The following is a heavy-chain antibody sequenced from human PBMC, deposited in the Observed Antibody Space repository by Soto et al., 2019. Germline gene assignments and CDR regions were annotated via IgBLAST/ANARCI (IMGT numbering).Heavy chain of an antibody. CDR1: GGSINDDY. CDR3: ARGGAGSKWLDP. V-gene: IGHV4-4*07. CDR2: IDDSGSA. J-gene: IGHJ5*02. Sequence: ETLSLTCTVSGGSINDDYWSWIRQPAGKGLEWLGRIDDSGSAAYDPSLKSRLTMSVDTSKNQFSLKMSSVTAADTAVYYCARGGAGSKWLDPWGQGILVTVSS. D-gene: IGHD6-19*01.